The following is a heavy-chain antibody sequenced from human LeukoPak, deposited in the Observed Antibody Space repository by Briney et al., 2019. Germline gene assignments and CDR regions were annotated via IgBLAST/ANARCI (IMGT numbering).Heavy chain of an antibody. J-gene: IGHJ4*02. Sequence: SETLSLTCTASSGSISSYAYFWGWIRQPPGKALEWIGTIYYSGSTYYNPSLESRVTISVDTSKNQFSLMLSSVTAADTAVYYCAKTHFYNSSGYYFPFDSWSQGTLVTVSS. D-gene: IGHD3-22*01. CDR2: IYYSGST. CDR1: SGSISSYAYF. CDR3: AKTHFYNSSGYYFPFDS. V-gene: IGHV4-39*07.